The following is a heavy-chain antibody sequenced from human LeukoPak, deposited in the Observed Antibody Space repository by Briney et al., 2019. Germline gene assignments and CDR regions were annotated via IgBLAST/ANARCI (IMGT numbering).Heavy chain of an antibody. CDR1: GFSVSSNY. D-gene: IGHD6-13*01. J-gene: IGHJ3*02. V-gene: IGHV3-66*01. CDR3: ARDGYSSSWYLGAFDI. Sequence: GGSLRLSCAASGFSVSSNYMSWVRQAPGKGLEWVSLIYSGGSTNYADSVKGRFTISRDSSKNTLFLQMNSLRAEDTAVYYCARDGYSSSWYLGAFDIWGQGTMVTVSS. CDR2: IYSGGST.